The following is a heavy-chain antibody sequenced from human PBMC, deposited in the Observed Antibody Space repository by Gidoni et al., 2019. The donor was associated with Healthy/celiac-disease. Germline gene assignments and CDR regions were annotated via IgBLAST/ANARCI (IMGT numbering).Heavy chain of an antibody. V-gene: IGHV1-8*01. CDR1: GYTFTCYD. D-gene: IGHD6-19*01. CDR3: ARGAVAFQH. Sequence: QVQLVQSGAAVKKPGASVKVYCKASGYTFTCYDINWVRQATGQWLEGMGWINPNSGNTGYAQMFQGRVTITRNTSISTADMELSSLRSEDTAVYYCARGAVAFQHWGQGTLVTVSS. CDR2: INPNSGNT. J-gene: IGHJ1*01.